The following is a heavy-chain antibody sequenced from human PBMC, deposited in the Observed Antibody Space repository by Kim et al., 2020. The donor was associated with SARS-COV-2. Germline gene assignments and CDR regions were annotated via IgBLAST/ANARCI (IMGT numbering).Heavy chain of an antibody. Sequence: GGSLRLSCAASGFTFSSYGMHWVRQAPGKGLEWVAVISYDGSHKYYADSVKGRFTISRDNSKNTLYLQMNSLRAEDTAVYYCAKDGHCYDRRGYYGDFDCWGQGTTVTVSS. J-gene: IGHJ4*02. CDR2: ISYDGSHK. V-gene: IGHV3-30*18. CDR3: AKDGHCYDRRGYYGDFDC. CDR1: GFTFSSYG. D-gene: IGHD3-22*01.